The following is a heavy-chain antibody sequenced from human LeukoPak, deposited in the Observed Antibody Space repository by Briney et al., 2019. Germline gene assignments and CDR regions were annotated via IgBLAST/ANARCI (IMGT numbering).Heavy chain of an antibody. J-gene: IGHJ4*02. CDR2: VSISGGST. CDR3: AKRGDAVGATTGFDY. Sequence: PGGSLRLSCAASGFTFSSYAMSWVRQAPGKGLEWVSAVSISGGSTFYADPVKGRFTISRDNSKSTLYLQMNSLRAEDTAVYFSAKRGDAVGATTGFDYWGQGALVTVSP. V-gene: IGHV3-23*01. CDR1: GFTFSSYA. D-gene: IGHD1-26*01.